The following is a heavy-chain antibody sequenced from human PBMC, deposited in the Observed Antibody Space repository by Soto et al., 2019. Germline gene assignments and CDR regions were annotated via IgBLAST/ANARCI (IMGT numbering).Heavy chain of an antibody. Sequence: GGSLRLSCAAPGFTVSSNYMSWVRQAPGKGLEWVSVIYSGGSTYYADSVKGRFTISRDNSKNTLYLQMNSLRAEDTAVYYCVRDWYSSGWFDYWGQGTLVTVSS. D-gene: IGHD6-19*01. J-gene: IGHJ4*02. CDR1: GFTVSSNY. CDR3: VRDWYSSGWFDY. CDR2: IYSGGST. V-gene: IGHV3-53*01.